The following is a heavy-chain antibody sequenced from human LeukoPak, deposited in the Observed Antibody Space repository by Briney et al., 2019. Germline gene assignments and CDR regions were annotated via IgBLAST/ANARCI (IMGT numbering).Heavy chain of an antibody. Sequence: PSETLSLTCTVSGGPISSSSYYWGWIRQPPGKGLEWIGSIYYSGSTYYNPSLKSRVTISVDTSKNQFSLKLSSVTAADTAVYYCARIPDLMITFGGVIGAFDIWGQGTMVTVSS. V-gene: IGHV4-39*01. J-gene: IGHJ3*02. CDR1: GGPISSSSYY. D-gene: IGHD3-16*02. CDR3: ARIPDLMITFGGVIGAFDI. CDR2: IYYSGST.